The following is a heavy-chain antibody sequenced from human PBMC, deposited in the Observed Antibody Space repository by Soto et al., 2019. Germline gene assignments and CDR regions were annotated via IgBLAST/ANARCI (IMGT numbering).Heavy chain of an antibody. Sequence: HPGGSLRLSCAASGFTFSSYAMSWVRQAPGKGLEWVAAIGGTDGKTYYADSVKGRFTISRDNSENTLYLQRSRLRAEDTAIYFCAKGMFSSSPAAAGSFDYWGQGALVTVSS. CDR2: IGGTDGKT. CDR1: GFTFSSYA. J-gene: IGHJ4*02. CDR3: AKGMFSSSPAAAGSFDY. V-gene: IGHV3-23*01. D-gene: IGHD3-10*01.